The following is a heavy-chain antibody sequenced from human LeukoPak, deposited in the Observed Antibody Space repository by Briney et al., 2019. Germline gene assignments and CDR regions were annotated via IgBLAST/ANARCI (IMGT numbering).Heavy chain of an antibody. V-gene: IGHV3-15*01. CDR3: ARDYIAARKGGVDY. J-gene: IGHJ4*02. CDR2: IKSKIDGGTI. CDR1: GFTFSDAW. Sequence: GGSLRLSCVASGFTFSDAWMSWVRQAPGKGLEWVGRIKSKIDGGTIDYGAPVKGRFTISRDDSRNTLYLQMNSLRAEDTAVYYCARDYIAARKGGVDYWGQGTLVTVSS. D-gene: IGHD6-13*01.